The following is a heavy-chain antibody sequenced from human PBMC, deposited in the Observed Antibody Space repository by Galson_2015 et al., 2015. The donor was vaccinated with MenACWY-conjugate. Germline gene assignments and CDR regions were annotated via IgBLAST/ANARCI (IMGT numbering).Heavy chain of an antibody. CDR1: GFTFSTYW. D-gene: IGHD2-8*02. CDR2: VNSDGRST. CDR3: AGAYCTGTSCAGSFDP. Sequence: SLRLSCAASGFTFSTYWMHWVRQAPGKGLVWVSRVNSDGRSTSYADSVKGRFSISRDNAKNTLYLQMNSLRAEDTAVYYCAGAYCTGTSCAGSFDPWGQGTLVTVSS. V-gene: IGHV3-74*01. J-gene: IGHJ5*02.